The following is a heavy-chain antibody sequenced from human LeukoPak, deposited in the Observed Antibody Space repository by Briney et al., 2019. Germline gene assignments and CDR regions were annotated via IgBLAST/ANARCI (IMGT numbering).Heavy chain of an antibody. Sequence: GGSLRLSCAASGFTFRADSMNWVPQAPGQGLKWVSSISTSSIYIYYADSLQGRFTISRHNAKNSLNLQMNSLRAADPAGHYCARGRHGSGSFDAFHIWGQGTMVTGSS. CDR3: ARGRHGSGSFDAFHI. V-gene: IGHV3-21*01. D-gene: IGHD3-10*01. CDR1: GFTFRADS. CDR2: ISTSSIYI. J-gene: IGHJ3*02.